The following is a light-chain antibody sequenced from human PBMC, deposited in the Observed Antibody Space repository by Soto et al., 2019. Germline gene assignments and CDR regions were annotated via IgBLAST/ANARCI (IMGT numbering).Light chain of an antibody. V-gene: IGKV3-15*01. CDR2: DAS. CDR3: QQYNTWPPYT. Sequence: DIVMTQSPGTLSVSPGERATLSCRASQSVSSNLAWYQQKPGQAPRLLIYDASTRATGIPARFSGSGSGTDFTLSIRSLQSEDFAVYFCQQYNTWPPYTFVQGTKLEI. J-gene: IGKJ2*01. CDR1: QSVSSN.